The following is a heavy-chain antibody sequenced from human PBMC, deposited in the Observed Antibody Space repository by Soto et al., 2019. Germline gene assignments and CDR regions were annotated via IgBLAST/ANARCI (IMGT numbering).Heavy chain of an antibody. CDR3: AKEGTYYGSGSYDKPTAPFDY. V-gene: IGHV3-9*01. D-gene: IGHD3-10*01. CDR2: ISWNSGSI. CDR1: GFTFDDYA. J-gene: IGHJ4*02. Sequence: EVQLVESGGGLVQPGRSLRLSCAASGFTFDDYAMHWVRQAPGKGLEWVSGISWNSGSIGYADSVKGRFTISRDNAKNSLYLQMNSLRAEDTALYYCAKEGTYYGSGSYDKPTAPFDYWGQGTLVTVSS.